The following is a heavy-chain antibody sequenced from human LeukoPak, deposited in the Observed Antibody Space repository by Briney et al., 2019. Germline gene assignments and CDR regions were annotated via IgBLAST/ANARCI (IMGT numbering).Heavy chain of an antibody. Sequence: GGSLRLSCAASGFTFSSYSMNWVRQAPGKGLEWVSAISGSGGSTYYADSVKGRFTISRDNSKNTLYLQMNSLRAEDTAVYYCAKSDYDSSGPDYWGQGTLVTVSS. CDR3: AKSDYDSSGPDY. CDR1: GFTFSSYS. V-gene: IGHV3-23*01. D-gene: IGHD3-22*01. CDR2: ISGSGGST. J-gene: IGHJ4*02.